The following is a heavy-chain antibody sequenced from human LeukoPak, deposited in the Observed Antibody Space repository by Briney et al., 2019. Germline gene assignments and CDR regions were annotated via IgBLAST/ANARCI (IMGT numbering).Heavy chain of an antibody. Sequence: PSETLSLTCTVSGGAISSNYWSWMRQPAGKGLEWIGRIYTSGSTDYNPSLKSRVTMSVDTSKNHFSLRLSSVTAADTAVYYCARDGDFRGYGDFVYWGQGTLVTVSS. CDR1: GGAISSNY. J-gene: IGHJ4*02. CDR2: IYTSGST. V-gene: IGHV4-4*07. CDR3: ARDGDFRGYGDFVY. D-gene: IGHD3-10*01.